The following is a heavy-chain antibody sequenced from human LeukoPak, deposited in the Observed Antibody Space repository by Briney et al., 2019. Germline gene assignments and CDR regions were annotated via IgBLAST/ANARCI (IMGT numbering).Heavy chain of an antibody. D-gene: IGHD2-2*01. V-gene: IGHV3-30*18. J-gene: IGHJ4*02. CDR3: AKDLSTACDY. CDR2: ISYDGSNK. CDR1: GFTFSSYG. Sequence: PGRSLRLSCAASGFTFSSYGMHWVRQAPGKGLEWVAVISYDGSNKYYADSVKGRFTISRDNSKNTLYLQMNSLRAEDTAVYYCAKDLSTACDYWGQGTLVTVSS.